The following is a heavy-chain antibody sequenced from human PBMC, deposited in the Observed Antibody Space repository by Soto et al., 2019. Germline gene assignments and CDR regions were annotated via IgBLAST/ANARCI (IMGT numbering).Heavy chain of an antibody. CDR1: GGSISSGDYY. V-gene: IGHV4-30-4*01. Sequence: QVQLQESGPGLVKPSQTLSLTCTVSGGSISSGDYYWSWIRQPPGKRPGRIGYIYYSGSTYYNPSLKSRVTISADTSKHQFSQKLSSVTAADTAVYYCARVGWDPTVDFDYWGQGTLITVSS. D-gene: IGHD1-26*01. J-gene: IGHJ4*02. CDR3: ARVGWDPTVDFDY. CDR2: IYYSGST.